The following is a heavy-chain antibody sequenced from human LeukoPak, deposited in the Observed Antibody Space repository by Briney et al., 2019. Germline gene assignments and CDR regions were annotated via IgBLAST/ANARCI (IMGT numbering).Heavy chain of an antibody. V-gene: IGHV3-23*01. Sequence: GGSLRLSCAVSGFTFSHYAMSWVGQAPGKGLEWVSGISANGGSTYYADSVKGRFTIARDNSKNTLYLQMNSLRVEDMAVYYCAKYSGYDRYNWFDPWGQGTLVTVSS. J-gene: IGHJ5*02. CDR1: GFTFSHYA. D-gene: IGHD5-12*01. CDR2: ISANGGST. CDR3: AKYSGYDRYNWFDP.